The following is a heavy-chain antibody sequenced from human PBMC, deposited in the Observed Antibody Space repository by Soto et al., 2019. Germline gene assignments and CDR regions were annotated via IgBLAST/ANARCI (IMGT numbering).Heavy chain of an antibody. CDR1: GFTFSSYA. V-gene: IGHV3-23*01. D-gene: IGHD3-16*01. CDR2: ISGSGGNT. CDR3: AKDQTLDLYYFDY. Sequence: GGSLRLSCAASGFTFSSYAMSWVRQAPGKGLEWVSAISGSGGNTYYADSVNGRFTISRDNSKNTLYLQMNSLRAEDTAVYYCAKDQTLDLYYFDYWGQGTLVTVSS. J-gene: IGHJ4*02.